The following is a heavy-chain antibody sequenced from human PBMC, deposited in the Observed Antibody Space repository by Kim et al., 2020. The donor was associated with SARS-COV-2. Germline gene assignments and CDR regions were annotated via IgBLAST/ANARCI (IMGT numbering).Heavy chain of an antibody. V-gene: IGHV1-3*01. CDR1: GYSLTDYA. CDR3: ARVEAHGEYAFNI. D-gene: IGHD4-17*01. J-gene: IGHJ3*02. Sequence: ASVKVSCKASGYSLTDYALHWVRQAPGQGLECMGWIAAGSGRPKYSQKFQGRFTFTRDTSASTVYMEVTSLRSEDTAVYYCARVEAHGEYAFNIWGQGTMVTVSS. CDR2: IAAGSGRP.